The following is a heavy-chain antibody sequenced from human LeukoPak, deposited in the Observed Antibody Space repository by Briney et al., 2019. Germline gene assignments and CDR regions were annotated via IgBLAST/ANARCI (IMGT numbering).Heavy chain of an antibody. Sequence: ASVKVSCKASGYTFTGYYMHWVRQAPGQGLEWMGWINPNSGGANYAQKFQGRVTMTRDTSISTAYMELSRLRSDDTAVYYCARVRRGAVAGTDYWGQGTLVTVSS. V-gene: IGHV1-2*02. CDR2: INPNSGGA. J-gene: IGHJ4*02. CDR1: GYTFTGYY. D-gene: IGHD6-19*01. CDR3: ARVRRGAVAGTDY.